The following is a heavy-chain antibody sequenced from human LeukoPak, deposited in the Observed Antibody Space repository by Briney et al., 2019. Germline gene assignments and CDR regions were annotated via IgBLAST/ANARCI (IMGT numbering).Heavy chain of an antibody. J-gene: IGHJ4*02. CDR1: GGSFSGYY. Sequence: SETLSLTCAVYGGSFSGYYWSWIRQPPGKGLEWIGEINHSGSTNYNPSLKSRVTISVDTSKNQFSLKLSSVTAADTAVYYWASRSRGSYKQNDYWGQGTLVTVSS. D-gene: IGHD1-26*01. V-gene: IGHV4-34*01. CDR3: ASRSRGSYKQNDY. CDR2: INHSGST.